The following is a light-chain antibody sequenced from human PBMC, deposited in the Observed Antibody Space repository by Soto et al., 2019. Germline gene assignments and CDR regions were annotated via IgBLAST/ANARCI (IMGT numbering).Light chain of an antibody. Sequence: DIQMTQSPSSLSASVGDRVTITCRASQTINTYLTWYQQKPGKAPKPLIQTASSLQGGVPSRCSGRGSGTDFTLTISSLQHEDFATYYCQQTYSAWLTFGGGTKVEIK. V-gene: IGKV1-39*01. CDR3: QQTYSAWLT. CDR1: QTINTY. J-gene: IGKJ4*01. CDR2: TAS.